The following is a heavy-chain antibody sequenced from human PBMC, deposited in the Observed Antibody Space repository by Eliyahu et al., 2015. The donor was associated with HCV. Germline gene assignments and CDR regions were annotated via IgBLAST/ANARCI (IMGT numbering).Heavy chain of an antibody. V-gene: IGHV3-33*01. CDR2: IWYDGSNK. CDR1: GFTFSSYG. Sequence: QVQLVESGGGVVQPGRSLRLSCAASGFTFSSYGMHWVRQAPGKGLEWVAVIWYDGSNKYYADSVKGRLTISRDNSKNTLYLQMNSLRAEDTAVYYCAREGFVRSTVKYYFDYWGQGTLVTVSS. D-gene: IGHD3-3*01. J-gene: IGHJ4*02. CDR3: AREGFVRSTVKYYFDY.